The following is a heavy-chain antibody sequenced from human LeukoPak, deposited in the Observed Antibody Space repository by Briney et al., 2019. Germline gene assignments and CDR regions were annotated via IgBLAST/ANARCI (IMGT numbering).Heavy chain of an antibody. CDR2: IWFDGSNN. V-gene: IGHV3-33*06. CDR3: AKVMGERFGNGAFDI. J-gene: IGHJ3*02. CDR1: GFTFSSYG. D-gene: IGHD2-8*01. Sequence: PGGSLRLSCGASGFTFSSYGMHWVRQAPGKGLEWVAVIWFDGSNNYYADSVKGRFTISRDNSKNTLSLQVNSLRAEDTAVYYCAKVMGERFGNGAFDIWGQGTMVTVSS.